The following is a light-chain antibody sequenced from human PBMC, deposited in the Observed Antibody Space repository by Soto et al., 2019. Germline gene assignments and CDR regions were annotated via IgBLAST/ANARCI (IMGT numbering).Light chain of an antibody. V-gene: IGKV3-20*01. J-gene: IGKJ1*01. CDR2: GAS. CDR1: QSVANAY. Sequence: EIVLTQSPGTLSLSPRERATLSCRASQSVANAYLAWYQHKVGQSPRLLIYGASNRAPGIPDRFSGSGSGTDFTLTISRLEPEDFAVYYCQQYNNWWTFGQGTRVDIK. CDR3: QQYNNWWT.